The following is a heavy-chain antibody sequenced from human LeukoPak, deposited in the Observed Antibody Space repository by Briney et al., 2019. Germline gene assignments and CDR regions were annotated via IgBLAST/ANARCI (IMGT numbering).Heavy chain of an antibody. CDR2: INPSGGST. CDR1: GYIFTSYN. D-gene: IGHD1-1*01. V-gene: IGHV1-46*01. Sequence: GASVKVSCKASGYIFTSYNIYWVRQAPGQGLEWMGIINPSGGSTSYAQKFQGRVTMTRDMSTSTVYMELSSLRSEDTAVYYCARALTTTVGYYFDYWGQGTLVTVSS. CDR3: ARALTTTVGYYFDY. J-gene: IGHJ4*02.